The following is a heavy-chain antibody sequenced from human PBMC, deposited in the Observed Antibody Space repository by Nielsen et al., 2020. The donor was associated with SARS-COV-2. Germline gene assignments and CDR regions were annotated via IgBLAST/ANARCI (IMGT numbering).Heavy chain of an antibody. V-gene: IGHV3-23*01. CDR1: GFTFSSYG. CDR3: ASPDDFDSSATKQTPFDY. CDR2: ISGSGDNT. Sequence: GESLKISCAASGFTFSSYGMSWVRQVPGKGLEWVSAISGSGDNTYYADSVKGRFTISRDNSKNTLYLQMNSLRAEDTAVYYCASPDDFDSSATKQTPFDYWGQGTLVTVSS. J-gene: IGHJ4*02. D-gene: IGHD3-22*01.